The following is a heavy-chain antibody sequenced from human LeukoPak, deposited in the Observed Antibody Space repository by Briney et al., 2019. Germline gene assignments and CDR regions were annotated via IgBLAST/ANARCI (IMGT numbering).Heavy chain of an antibody. V-gene: IGHV3-21*01. J-gene: IGHJ6*03. D-gene: IGHD6-25*01. CDR1: GFTLSSHT. CDR3: ASLPTAASYMDV. Sequence: GGSLRLSCAASGFTLSSHTMNWVRQAPGRGLEWVSAISTNDIQYADSVKGRLTISRDNAKNSLYLQMDSLRAEDTAVYYCASLPTAASYMDVWGKGTTVTVSS. CDR2: ISTNDI.